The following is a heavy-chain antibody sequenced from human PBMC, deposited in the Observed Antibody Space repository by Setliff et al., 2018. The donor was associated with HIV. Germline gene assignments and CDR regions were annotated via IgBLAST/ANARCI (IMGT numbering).Heavy chain of an antibody. CDR1: GTSISSGNFY. CDR3: ARGGPYYYDSSGYSLGY. J-gene: IGHJ4*02. D-gene: IGHD3-22*01. V-gene: IGHV4-61*09. CDR2: IYTSGST. Sequence: KTSETLSLTCSVSGTSISSGNFYWGWTRQPAGKGLEWIGHIYTSGSTNYNPSLKSRVTISVDTSKNQSSLKLSSVTAADTAVYYCARGGPYYYDSSGYSLGYWGQGTLVTVSS.